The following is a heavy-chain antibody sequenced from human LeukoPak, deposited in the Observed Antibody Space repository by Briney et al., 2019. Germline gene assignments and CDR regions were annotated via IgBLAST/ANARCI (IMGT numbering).Heavy chain of an antibody. D-gene: IGHD3-16*01. Sequence: PGGSLRLSCAASGFTFSDYNMRWIRQAPGKGLEWVSSISRSGSTKYYADSVKGRFTISRDNAKNSLYLQMNSLRAEDTALYYCARDYVWGTFEPDFWGQGTLVTVSS. CDR1: GFTFSDYN. V-gene: IGHV3-11*04. CDR2: ISRSGSTK. CDR3: ARDYVWGTFEPDF. J-gene: IGHJ4*02.